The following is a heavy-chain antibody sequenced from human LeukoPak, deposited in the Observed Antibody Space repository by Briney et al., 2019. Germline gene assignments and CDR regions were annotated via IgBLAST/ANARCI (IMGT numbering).Heavy chain of an antibody. CDR3: ARDWGYCSSTSCHMGHGAFDI. Sequence: AASVKVSCKASGGTFSSYAISWVRQAPGQGLEWMGGIIPIFGTANYAQRFQGRVTITTDESTSTAYMELSSLRSEDTAVYYCARDWGYCSSTSCHMGHGAFDIWGQGTMVTVSS. CDR1: GGTFSSYA. D-gene: IGHD2-2*02. J-gene: IGHJ3*02. V-gene: IGHV1-69*05. CDR2: IIPIFGTA.